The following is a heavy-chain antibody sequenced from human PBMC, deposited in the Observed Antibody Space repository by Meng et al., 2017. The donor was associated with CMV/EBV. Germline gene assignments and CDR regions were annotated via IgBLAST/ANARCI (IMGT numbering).Heavy chain of an antibody. CDR1: GFSLSTSGVG. D-gene: IGHD6-13*01. V-gene: IGHV2-5*02. CDR3: AHKGRRMAAAGINWFDP. Sequence: TLKESGPTLVKPTQTLTVTCTFSGFSLSTSGVGVGWIRQPPGKALEWLALIYWDDDKRYSPSLKSRLTITKDTSKNQVVLTMTNMDPVDTATYYCAHKGRRMAAAGINWFDPWGQGTLVTVSS. CDR2: IYWDDDK. J-gene: IGHJ5*02.